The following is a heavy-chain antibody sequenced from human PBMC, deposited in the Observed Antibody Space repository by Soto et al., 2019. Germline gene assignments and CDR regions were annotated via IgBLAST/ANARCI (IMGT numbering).Heavy chain of an antibody. V-gene: IGHV5-51*01. D-gene: IGHD1-7*01. CDR3: ARMPLLRTTNYYYYGMDV. CDR1: GFTFSIYR. Sequence: GESLKISCKGFGFTFSIYRIGWVRQMPGKGLEWMGIIYPGDSDTRYSPSFQGQVTISADKSISTAYLQWSSLKASDTAMYYCARMPLLRTTNYYYYGMDVWGQGTTVTVSS. CDR2: IYPGDSDT. J-gene: IGHJ6*02.